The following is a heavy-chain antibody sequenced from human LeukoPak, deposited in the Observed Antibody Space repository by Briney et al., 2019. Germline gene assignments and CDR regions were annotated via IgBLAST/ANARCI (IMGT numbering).Heavy chain of an antibody. D-gene: IGHD2/OR15-2a*01. J-gene: IGHJ4*02. CDR1: GGSISSYY. CDR2: IYYSGST. Sequence: KPSETLSLTCTVSGGSISSYYLSWIRQPPGKGLEWIGYIYYSGSTNYNPSLKSRVTISVDTSKNQFSLKLSSVTAADTAVYYCARGGTTHAYWGQGTLVTVSS. V-gene: IGHV4-59*01. CDR3: ARGGTTHAY.